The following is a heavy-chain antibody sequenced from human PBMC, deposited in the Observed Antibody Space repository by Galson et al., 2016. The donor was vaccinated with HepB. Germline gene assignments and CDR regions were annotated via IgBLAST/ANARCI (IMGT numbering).Heavy chain of an antibody. CDR3: ARSSDYYDMSGPYHDAFDI. D-gene: IGHD3-22*01. V-gene: IGHV4-39*01. CDR2: IYYSGST. CDR1: GGSISSSSYY. Sequence: SETLSLTCSVSGGSISSSSYYWGWIRQPPGKGLEWIGSIYYSGSTYYTPSLKSRVTISVDTSKNQFSLKLSSVTAADTAGYYCARSSDYYDMSGPYHDAFDIWGQGTVVTVSS. J-gene: IGHJ3*02.